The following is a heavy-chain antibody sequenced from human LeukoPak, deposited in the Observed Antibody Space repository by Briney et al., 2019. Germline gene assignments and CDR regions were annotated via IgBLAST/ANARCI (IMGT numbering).Heavy chain of an antibody. Sequence: GGSLRLSCAASGFSFSSFAMSWVRQAPGKGLEWVLGLSGSGDTTYYVDSAKGRFTISRDNSKNTLYLEMNSLRVDDTAVYYCAKSRTDYWGAGSYVGGLDHWGQGALVTVSS. D-gene: IGHD3-10*01. CDR1: GFSFSSFA. J-gene: IGHJ4*02. CDR3: AKSRTDYWGAGSYVGGLDH. CDR2: LSGSGDTT. V-gene: IGHV3-23*01.